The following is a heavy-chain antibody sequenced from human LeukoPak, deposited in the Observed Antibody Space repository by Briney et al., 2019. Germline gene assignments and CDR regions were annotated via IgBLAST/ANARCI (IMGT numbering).Heavy chain of an antibody. CDR1: GGSISSYY. J-gene: IGHJ3*02. CDR2: IYYSGST. D-gene: IGHD3-22*01. V-gene: IGHV4-59*08. CDR3: ARHVATMIQNDDAFDI. Sequence: SETLSLTCTVSGGSISSYYWSWIRQPPGKGLEWIGYIYYSGSTNYNPSLKSRVTISVDTSKNQFSLKLSSVTAADTAVYYCARHVATMIQNDDAFDIWGQGTMVTVSS.